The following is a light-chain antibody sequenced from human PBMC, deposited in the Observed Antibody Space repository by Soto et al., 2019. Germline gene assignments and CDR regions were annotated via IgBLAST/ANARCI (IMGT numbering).Light chain of an antibody. CDR2: EVS. Sequence: QSALTQPPSASGSPGQSVTISCTGTNSDVGGYNYVSWYQQHPGKAPKLMIYEVSKRPSGVPDRFSGSKSGNTASLTVSGLQAEDEAAYYCSSYAGSNNLIVGGGTKRTVL. CDR3: SSYAGSNNLI. V-gene: IGLV2-8*01. CDR1: NSDVGGYNY. J-gene: IGLJ2*01.